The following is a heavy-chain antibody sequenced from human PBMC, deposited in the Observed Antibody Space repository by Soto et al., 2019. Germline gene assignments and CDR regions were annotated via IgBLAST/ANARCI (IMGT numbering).Heavy chain of an antibody. CDR3: ARGPYPLLD. V-gene: IGHV4-34*01. D-gene: IGHD3-3*01. CDR2: INHSGST. J-gene: IGHJ4*02. Sequence: SETLSLTCAVYGGSFSGYYWSWIRQPPGKGLEWIGEINHSGSTNYNPSLKSRVTISVDTSKNQFSLKLSSVTAADTGVYYCARGPYPLLDRGQGTLVTVSS. CDR1: GGSFSGYY.